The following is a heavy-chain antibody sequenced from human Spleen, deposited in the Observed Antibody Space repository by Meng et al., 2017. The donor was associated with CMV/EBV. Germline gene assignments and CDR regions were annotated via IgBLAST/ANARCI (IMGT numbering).Heavy chain of an antibody. J-gene: IGHJ6*02. V-gene: IGHV3-21*01. Sequence: GESLKISCAASGFIFNTYNMKWVRQAPGKGLEWVSSISSSSSYIFYADSVEGRFTISRDNAKNSLYLQINSLRAEDTAVYYCAKSGLESLPAYYYPMDVWGQGTTVTVSS. D-gene: IGHD3-16*02. CDR1: GFIFNTYN. CDR3: AKSGLESLPAYYYPMDV. CDR2: ISSSSSYI.